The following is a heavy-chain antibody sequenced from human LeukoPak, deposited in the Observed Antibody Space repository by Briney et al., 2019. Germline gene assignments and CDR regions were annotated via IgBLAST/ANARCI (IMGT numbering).Heavy chain of an antibody. CDR3: AKDRRSGYPYYFDY. CDR2: ISSSGSTI. CDR1: GFTFSSYE. Sequence: GGSLRLSCAASGFTFSSYEMNWVRQAPGKGLEWVSYISSSGSTIYYADSVKGRFTISRDNAKNSLYLQMNSLRAEDTAVYYCAKDRRSGYPYYFDYWGQGTLVTVSS. V-gene: IGHV3-48*03. D-gene: IGHD5-12*01. J-gene: IGHJ4*02.